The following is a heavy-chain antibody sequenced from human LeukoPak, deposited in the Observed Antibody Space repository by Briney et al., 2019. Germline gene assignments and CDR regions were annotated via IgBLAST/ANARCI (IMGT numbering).Heavy chain of an antibody. D-gene: IGHD4-23*01. Sequence: GGSLRLSCAASGFTFSTYWMHWVRQAPGKGLVWVSRINSDGSSTIYADSVMGRFTISRDNAKNTLYLQMNSLRAEDTAVYYCAREKLANYYFDYRGQGTLVTVSS. CDR3: AREKLANYYFDY. V-gene: IGHV3-74*01. CDR2: INSDGSST. CDR1: GFTFSTYW. J-gene: IGHJ4*02.